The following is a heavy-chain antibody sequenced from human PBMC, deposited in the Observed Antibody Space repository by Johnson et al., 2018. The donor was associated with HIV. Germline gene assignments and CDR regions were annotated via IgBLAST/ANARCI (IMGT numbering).Heavy chain of an antibody. V-gene: IGHV3-9*01. CDR3: AKDDNLGVWYSDAFDV. J-gene: IGHJ3*01. D-gene: IGHD6-19*01. CDR2: ISWNSGSI. Sequence: VQLVESGGGLVQPGRSLRLSCAASGFTFDDYAMHWVRQAPGKGLEWVSGISWNSGSIGYADSVKGRFTISRDNAKNSLYLQMNSLRAEDTSIYYCAKDDNLGVWYSDAFDVWGQGTVVTVSS. CDR1: GFTFDDYA.